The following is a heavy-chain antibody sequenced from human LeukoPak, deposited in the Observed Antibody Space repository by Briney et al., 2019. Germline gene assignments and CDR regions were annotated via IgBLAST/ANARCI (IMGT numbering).Heavy chain of an antibody. D-gene: IGHD1-1*01. V-gene: IGHV1-2*02. CDR2: INPNSGGT. CDR3: ARVVIENDSKRYYFDY. J-gene: IGHJ4*02. CDR1: GYTFTGYY. Sequence: ASVTVSCKASGYTFTGYYMHWVRQAPGQGLEWMGWINPNSGGTNYAQKFQGRVTMTRDTSISTAYMELSRLRSDDTAVYYCARVVIENDSKRYYFDYWGQGTLVTVSS.